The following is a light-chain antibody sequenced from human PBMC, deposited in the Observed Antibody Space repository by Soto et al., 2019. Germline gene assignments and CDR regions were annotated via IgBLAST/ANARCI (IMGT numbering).Light chain of an antibody. CDR2: EVS. Sequence: QSVLTQPASVSGSPGQSITISCTGTSSDVGGYNYVSWYQLHPGRVPKLMIYEVSVRPSGISNRFSGSKSLNTASLTISGLQAEDEADYYCQSFDSNDWVFGGGTKLTVL. CDR1: SSDVGGYNY. CDR3: QSFDSNDWV. J-gene: IGLJ3*02. V-gene: IGLV2-14*01.